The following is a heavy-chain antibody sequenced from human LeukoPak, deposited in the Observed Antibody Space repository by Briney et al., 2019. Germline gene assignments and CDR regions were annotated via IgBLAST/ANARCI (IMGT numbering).Heavy chain of an antibody. CDR2: IKEDGSEK. D-gene: IGHD3-10*01. Sequence: PGGSLRLSCAASGSMFSSHWKSWVRQAPGRGLEWVANIKEDGSEKYYVDSVKGRFTISRDNAKNSLYLQMSSLRAEDTAVYYCARRGDLFDYWGQGTLVTVSS. J-gene: IGHJ4*02. CDR1: GSMFSSHW. CDR3: ARRGDLFDY. V-gene: IGHV3-7*01.